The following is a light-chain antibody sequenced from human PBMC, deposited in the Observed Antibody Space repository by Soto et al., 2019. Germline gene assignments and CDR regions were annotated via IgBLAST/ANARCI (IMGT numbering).Light chain of an antibody. V-gene: IGKV3-20*01. CDR2: DAS. J-gene: IGKJ2*01. CDR1: QSVSNS. CDR3: QQYGRVPNT. Sequence: EIVLTQSPGTLSLSPGERATLSCRASQSVSNSLAWYQQKPGQAPRLLIYDASSRATGIPDRFSGSGSGTDFTLTISRLEPEALAVYYCQQYGRVPNTFGQGTKLAIK.